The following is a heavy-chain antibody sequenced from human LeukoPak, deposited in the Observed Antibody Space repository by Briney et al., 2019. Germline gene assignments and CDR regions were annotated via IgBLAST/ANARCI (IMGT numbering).Heavy chain of an antibody. D-gene: IGHD6-19*01. CDR3: ARIGSSGWPNFDY. Sequence: KPSETLSLTCTVSGGSISNYYWSRLRQPPGKGLEWIGSIYYSGSTNYNSSLKSRVTISVDTSKNQFSLKLSSVTAADTAVYYCARIGSSGWPNFDYWGQGTLVTVSS. J-gene: IGHJ4*02. CDR1: GGSISNYY. CDR2: IYYSGST. V-gene: IGHV4-59*01.